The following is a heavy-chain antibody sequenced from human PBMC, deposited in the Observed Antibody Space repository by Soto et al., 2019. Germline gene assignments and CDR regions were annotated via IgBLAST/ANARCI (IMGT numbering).Heavy chain of an antibody. CDR2: IIPIFGTA. CDR1: GGTFSSYA. D-gene: IGHD3-10*01. Sequence: ASVKVSCKASGGTFSSYAISWVRHAPGQGLEWMGGIIPIFGTANYAQKFQGRVTITADESTSTAYMELSSLRSEDTAVYYCARGLVRGVYDYFDYWGQGTLVTVSS. CDR3: ARGLVRGVYDYFDY. J-gene: IGHJ4*02. V-gene: IGHV1-69*13.